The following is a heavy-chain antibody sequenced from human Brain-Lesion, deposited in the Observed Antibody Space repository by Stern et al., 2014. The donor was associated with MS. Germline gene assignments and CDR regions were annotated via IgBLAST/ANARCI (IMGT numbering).Heavy chain of an antibody. V-gene: IGHV1-2*02. CDR3: ARDQRGITIFGVVTDYYYLGMDV. CDR2: INPNTGGT. D-gene: IGHD3-3*01. Sequence: VQLVASGAEVKKPGASVKVSCKTSGYIFTGYYIHWVRQAPGQGLAWLAWINPNTGGTKYAQKFQGRVTMSRDTSISTAYVELSSLTSDDTAVYYCARDQRGITIFGVVTDYYYLGMDVWGQGTTVTVSS. J-gene: IGHJ6*02. CDR1: GYIFTGYY.